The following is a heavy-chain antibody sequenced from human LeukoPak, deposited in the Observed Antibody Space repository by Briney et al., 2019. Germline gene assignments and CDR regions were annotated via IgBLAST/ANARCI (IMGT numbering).Heavy chain of an antibody. CDR3: ARGAPYTNHLRIDY. V-gene: IGHV1-2*02. CDR1: GYTFTGYY. J-gene: IGHJ4*02. Sequence: ASVKVSCKASGYTFTGYYMHWVRQAPGQGLEWMGWINPNSGGTNYAQKLQGRVTMTTDTSTSTAYMELRSLRSDDTAVYYCARGAPYTNHLRIDYWGQGTLVTVSS. CDR2: INPNSGGT.